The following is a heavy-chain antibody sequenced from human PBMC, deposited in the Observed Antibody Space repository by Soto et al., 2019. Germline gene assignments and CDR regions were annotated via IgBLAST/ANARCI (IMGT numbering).Heavy chain of an antibody. Sequence: GGSLRLSCAASGFSFSGYGMHWVRQAPGKGLEWVAVIWYDGSNKYYADSVKGRFTISRDNSKNTLYLQMNSLRAEDTAVYYCARDYKPYYYDSSGYYDWGQGTLVTVSS. CDR2: IWYDGSNK. D-gene: IGHD3-22*01. V-gene: IGHV3-33*01. J-gene: IGHJ4*02. CDR1: GFSFSGYG. CDR3: ARDYKPYYYDSSGYYD.